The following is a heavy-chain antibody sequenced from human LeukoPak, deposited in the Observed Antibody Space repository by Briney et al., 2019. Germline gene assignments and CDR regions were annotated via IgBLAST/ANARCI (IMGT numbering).Heavy chain of an antibody. V-gene: IGHV3-23*01. D-gene: IGHD3-22*01. CDR3: AKDLSYYYGSSGSSTYSHYGLDV. CDR2: ISASGGTT. CDR1: GFTFSSYA. J-gene: IGHJ6*02. Sequence: PGGSLRLSCAASGFTFSSYAMGWVRQAPGRGLEWVSAISASGGTTYYADSVKGRFTISRDNSKSTVFLQMNSLSAEDTAVYHCAKDLSYYYGSSGSSTYSHYGLDVWGQGTTATVSS.